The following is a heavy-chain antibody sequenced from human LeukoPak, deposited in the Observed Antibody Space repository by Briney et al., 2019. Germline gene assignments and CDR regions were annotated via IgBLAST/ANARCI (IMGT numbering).Heavy chain of an antibody. D-gene: IGHD6-19*01. Sequence: GGSLRLSCAASGFNVRSYEMNWVRQALGKGLEWVSYISNNDETRTYADCVKGRFTISRDNAKNSLHLEMNSLRAEDTAVYYCAREIVSAVAGNFDYWGQGTLVTVSS. CDR3: AREIVSAVAGNFDY. J-gene: IGHJ4*02. CDR2: ISNNDETR. V-gene: IGHV3-48*03. CDR1: GFNVRSYE.